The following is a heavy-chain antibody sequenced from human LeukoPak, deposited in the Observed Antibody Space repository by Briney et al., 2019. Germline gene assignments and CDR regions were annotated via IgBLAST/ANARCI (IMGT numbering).Heavy chain of an antibody. D-gene: IGHD2-15*01. J-gene: IGHJ3*01. CDR2: INPSGGST. Sequence: ASVKVSRKTSGYTFTNYYIHWVRRAPGQGLEWMGKINPSGGSTSYPQKFQGRVTMIRDTSTTTVYMELSTLRSEDTAIYYCARGYCSGGGCSVLDAFDGWGQGTMVTVSS. V-gene: IGHV1-46*01. CDR3: ARGYCSGGGCSVLDAFDG. CDR1: GYTFTNYY.